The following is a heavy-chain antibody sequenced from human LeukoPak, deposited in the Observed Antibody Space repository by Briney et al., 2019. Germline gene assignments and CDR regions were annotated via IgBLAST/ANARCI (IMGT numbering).Heavy chain of an antibody. CDR1: GGSISSGGYS. Sequence: TASQTLSLTCAVSGGSISSGGYSWSWIRQPPGKGLEWIGYIYHSGSTYYNPSLKSRVTISVDRSKNQFSLKLSSVTAADTAVYFCARDTVFGVQYPGFYGLDQWGQGALVTVSS. D-gene: IGHD3-3*01. CDR3: ARDTVFGVQYPGFYGLDQ. CDR2: IYHSGST. J-gene: IGHJ4*02. V-gene: IGHV4-30-2*01.